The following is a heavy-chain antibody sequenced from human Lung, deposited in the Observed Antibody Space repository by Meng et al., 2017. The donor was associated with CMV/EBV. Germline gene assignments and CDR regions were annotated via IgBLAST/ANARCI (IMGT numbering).Heavy chain of an antibody. D-gene: IGHD3-22*01. V-gene: IGHV3-11*01. CDR2: ISSGSTSK. CDR3: ASSGYYYDRTDYYPPDF. Sequence: GESLKISCSASGFNLNDYSMTWVRQVPGRGLEWISFISSGSTSKYYSDSVRGRFTISRDNFKNSLFLQMSGLTADDTAVYYCASSGYYYDRTDYYPPDFWGQGTRVTVSS. CDR1: GFNLNDYS. J-gene: IGHJ4*02.